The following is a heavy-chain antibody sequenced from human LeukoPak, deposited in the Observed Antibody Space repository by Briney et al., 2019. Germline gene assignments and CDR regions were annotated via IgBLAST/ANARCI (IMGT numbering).Heavy chain of an antibody. CDR2: IYYSGST. J-gene: IGHJ3*02. V-gene: IGHV4-59*01. Sequence: PSETLSLTCTVSGGSISSYYWSWIRQPPGKGLEWIGYIYYSGSTNYNPSLKSRVTISVDTSKNQFSLKLSSVTAADTAVYYCARLQYYYDSSGSSSAFDIWGQGTMVTVSS. CDR1: GGSISSYY. CDR3: ARLQYYYDSSGSSSAFDI. D-gene: IGHD3-22*01.